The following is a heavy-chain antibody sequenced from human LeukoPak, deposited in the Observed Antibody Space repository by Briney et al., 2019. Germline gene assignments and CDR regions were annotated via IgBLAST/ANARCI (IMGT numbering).Heavy chain of an antibody. V-gene: IGHV3-30*02. J-gene: IGHJ4*02. CDR2: IRYDGSNK. Sequence: PGGSLSLSCAASGFTFSSYGMHWVSHAPGRGLEWVVFIRYDGSNKYYADSVKGRFAISRENSKNTLYMQMNGRTAEDTAVYYCAKAPTHWRGFDYWGQGTLVTVSS. CDR1: GFTFSSYG. CDR3: AKAPTHWRGFDY. D-gene: IGHD2-15*01.